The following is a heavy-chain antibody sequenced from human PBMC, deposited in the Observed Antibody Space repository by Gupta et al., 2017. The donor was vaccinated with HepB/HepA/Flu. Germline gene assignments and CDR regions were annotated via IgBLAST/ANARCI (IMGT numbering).Heavy chain of an antibody. CDR3: ANDYGGGYYMDV. V-gene: IGHV3-11*04. CDR2: IRSSGNTI. J-gene: IGHJ6*03. Sequence: QVKLVESGGGLVKPGGSLRLSCQVSGFPFSHYYMSCIRQAPGKGLTWVSYIRSSGNTIYYADSVKSRFTISKDNAKNSLYLQMNSLRAEDTAVYYCANDYGGGYYMDVWGKGTTVTVSS. CDR1: GFPFSHYY. D-gene: IGHD4-17*01.